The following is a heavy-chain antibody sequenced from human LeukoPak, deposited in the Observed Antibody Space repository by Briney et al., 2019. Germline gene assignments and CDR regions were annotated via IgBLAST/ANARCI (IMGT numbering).Heavy chain of an antibody. Sequence: PETLSLTCAVYGGSFSGYYWSWIRQPPGKGLEWIGEINHSGSTNYNPSLKSRVTISVDTSKNQFSLKLSSVTAADTAVYYCARGGGHVLRFLEWYSYDAFDIWGQGTMVTLSS. D-gene: IGHD3-3*01. CDR2: INHSGST. CDR3: ARGGGHVLRFLEWYSYDAFDI. J-gene: IGHJ3*02. V-gene: IGHV4-34*01. CDR1: GGSFSGYY.